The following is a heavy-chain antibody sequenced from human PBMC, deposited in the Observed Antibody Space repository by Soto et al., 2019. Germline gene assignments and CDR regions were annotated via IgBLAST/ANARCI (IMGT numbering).Heavy chain of an antibody. CDR3: ARVLAEPDGPPNWFAP. V-gene: IGHV4-39*01. Sequence: SETLSLTCTVSGGSISSSSYYWGWIRQPPGKGLEWIGSIYYSGSTYYNPSLKSRVTISVDTSKNQFSLKLSSVTAADTAVYYCARVLAEPDGPPNWFAPWGQGTLVTVSS. CDR1: GGSISSSSYY. CDR2: IYYSGST. J-gene: IGHJ5*02.